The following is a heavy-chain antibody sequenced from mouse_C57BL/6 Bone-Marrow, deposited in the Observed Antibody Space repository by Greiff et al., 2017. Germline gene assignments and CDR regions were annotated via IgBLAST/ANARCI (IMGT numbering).Heavy chain of an antibody. Sequence: QVQLQQSGAELARPGASVKLSCKASGYTFTSYGISWVKQRTGQGLEWIGEIYPSSGNTYYNQKFKGKATLTADKSSRTAYMELRSLASEVSAVYFCAREVTGTLDYWGQGTTLTVSS. D-gene: IGHD4-1*01. J-gene: IGHJ2*01. CDR3: AREVTGTLDY. CDR1: GYTFTSYG. CDR2: IYPSSGNT. V-gene: IGHV1-81*01.